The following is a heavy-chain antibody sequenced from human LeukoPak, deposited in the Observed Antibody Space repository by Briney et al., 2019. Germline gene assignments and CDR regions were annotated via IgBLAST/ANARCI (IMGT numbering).Heavy chain of an antibody. V-gene: IGHV6-1*01. CDR3: ARDKRGDFWSGYPSYYMDV. Sequence: SQTLSLTCAISGGSVSSNSAAWNWIRQSPSRGLEWLGRTYYRSKWYNDYAVSVKSRITINPDTSKNQFSLQLNSVTPEDTAVYYCARDKRGDFWSGYPSYYMDVWGKGTTVTVSS. CDR1: GGSVSSNSAA. CDR2: TYYRSKWYN. J-gene: IGHJ6*03. D-gene: IGHD3-3*01.